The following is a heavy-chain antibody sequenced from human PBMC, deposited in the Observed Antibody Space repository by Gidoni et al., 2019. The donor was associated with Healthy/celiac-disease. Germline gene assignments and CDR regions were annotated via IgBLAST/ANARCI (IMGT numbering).Heavy chain of an antibody. V-gene: IGHV3-23*01. Sequence: EVQLLESGGGLVQPGGSLRLSCAASGSTFRSYAMSWVRQAPGKGLEWVSAISGSGGSTYYADSVKGRFTISRDNSKNTLYLQMNSLRAEDTAVYYCAKGEGATTDPPGDYWGQGTLVTVSS. CDR1: GSTFRSYA. J-gene: IGHJ4*02. CDR2: ISGSGGST. D-gene: IGHD1-26*01. CDR3: AKGEGATTDPPGDY.